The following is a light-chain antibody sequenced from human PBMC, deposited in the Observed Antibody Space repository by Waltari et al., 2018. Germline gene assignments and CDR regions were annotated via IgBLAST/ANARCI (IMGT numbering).Light chain of an antibody. Sequence: QSVLTQPPSASGTPGQRVTIPCSGTNSNIGNNVVNLVRQVPGMAPKLLIYNNDQRPSGVPDRFSGSKSGTSASLAVLGLQSEDEADYYCASWDDGLSGPVFGGGTKLTVL. CDR2: NND. J-gene: IGLJ3*02. CDR3: ASWDDGLSGPV. CDR1: NSNIGNNV. V-gene: IGLV1-44*01.